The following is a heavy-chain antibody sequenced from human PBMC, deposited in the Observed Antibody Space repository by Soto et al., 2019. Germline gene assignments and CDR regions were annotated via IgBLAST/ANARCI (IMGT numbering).Heavy chain of an antibody. CDR1: GYSFAGYW. V-gene: IGHV5-10-1*01. CDR3: ARQIYDSDTGPNFQYYFDS. J-gene: IGHJ4*02. D-gene: IGHD3-22*01. CDR2: IDPSDSQT. Sequence: PGESLKISCKGSGYSFAGYWITWVRQKPGKGLEWMGRIDPSDSQTYYSTSFRGHVTISVTKSITTVFLQWSSLRASDTAMYYRARQIYDSDTGPNFQYYFDSWGQGTPVTVSS.